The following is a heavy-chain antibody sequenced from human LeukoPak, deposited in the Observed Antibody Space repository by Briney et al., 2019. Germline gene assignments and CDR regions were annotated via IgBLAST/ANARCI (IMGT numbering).Heavy chain of an antibody. CDR2: IWYDGSKK. V-gene: IGHV3-33*01. CDR3: AGYNTGSVDY. CDR1: GFTFSSYG. D-gene: IGHD1-14*01. Sequence: GGSLRLSCAASGFTFSSYGMHWVRQAPGKGLEWVAVIWYDGSKKYYADSVKGRFTISRDNSKNTLYLQMDSLRAEDTAVYYCAGYNTGSVDYWGQGTLVTVSS. J-gene: IGHJ4*02.